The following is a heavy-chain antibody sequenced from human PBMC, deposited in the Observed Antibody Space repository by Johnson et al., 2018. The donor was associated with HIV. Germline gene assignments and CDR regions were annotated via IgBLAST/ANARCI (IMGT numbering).Heavy chain of an antibody. D-gene: IGHD2-21*01. V-gene: IGHV3-20*04. CDR1: GFTFDDYG. Sequence: VQLVESGGGVVRPGGSLRLSCAASGFTFDDYGMSWVRQAPGKGLEWVSGISWNSGSIGYADSVKGRFTISRDNAKNSLYLQMNSLRAEDTAVYYCVRDDGSDYEAFDIWGQGTMVTVSS. CDR3: VRDDGSDYEAFDI. J-gene: IGHJ3*02. CDR2: ISWNSGSI.